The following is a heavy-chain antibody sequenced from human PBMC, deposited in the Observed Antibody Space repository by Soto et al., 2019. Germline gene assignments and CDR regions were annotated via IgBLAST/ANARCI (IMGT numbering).Heavy chain of an antibody. Sequence: QVQLQESGPGLVKPSETLSRTCTVSGGSISSYYWSWMRQSPGKGLEWIGYIYYSGSTKYNPSLKSRVTISVDTSKNQFSLKLSSVTAADTAVYYCARGRGDTAMAWYYWGQGTLVTVSS. CDR1: GGSISSYY. J-gene: IGHJ4*02. V-gene: IGHV4-59*01. D-gene: IGHD5-18*01. CDR3: ARGRGDTAMAWYY. CDR2: IYYSGST.